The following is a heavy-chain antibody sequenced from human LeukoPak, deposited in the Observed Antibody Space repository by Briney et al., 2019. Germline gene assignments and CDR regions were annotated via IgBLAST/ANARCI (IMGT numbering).Heavy chain of an antibody. V-gene: IGHV3-23*01. CDR2: ISGSGGST. D-gene: IGHD1-1*01. CDR3: ATAHNAITPFDP. Sequence: QPGGSLRLSCAASGFTFSSYAMSWVRQAPGKGLEWVSAISGSGGSTYYADSVKGRFTISRDNSKNTLYLDMNSLRADDTALYYCATAHNAITPFDPWGQGTLVTVSS. CDR1: GFTFSSYA. J-gene: IGHJ5*02.